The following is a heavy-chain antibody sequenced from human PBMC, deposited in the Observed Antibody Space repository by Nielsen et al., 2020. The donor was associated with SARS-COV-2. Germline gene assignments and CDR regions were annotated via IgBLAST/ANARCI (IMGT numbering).Heavy chain of an antibody. CDR3: ARLSHDYDILTGYYDY. CDR1: GSSFTSYW. V-gene: IGHV5-51*01. CDR2: IYPGDSDT. J-gene: IGHJ4*02. Sequence: GESLKTSCQGSGSSFTSYWIGWVRQMPGKGLEWMGIIYPGDSDTRYSPSFQGQVTISADKSISTAYLQWSSLKASDTAMYYCARLSHDYDILTGYYDYWGQGTLVTVSS. D-gene: IGHD3-9*01.